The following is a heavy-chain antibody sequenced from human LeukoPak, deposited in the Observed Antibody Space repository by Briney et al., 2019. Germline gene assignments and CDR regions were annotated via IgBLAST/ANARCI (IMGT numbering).Heavy chain of an antibody. J-gene: IGHJ4*02. CDR3: ASYIWGSNRYGYFDY. V-gene: IGHV4-30-2*01. D-gene: IGHD3-16*02. CDR2: IYHSGST. Sequence: SQTLSLTCAVSGGSISSDDYSWSWIRQPPWKGLEWIGYIYHSGSTYYNSSLKSRVTISLDMSKNQFSLKLSSVTAADTAVYYCASYIWGSNRYGYFDYWGQGTLVTVSS. CDR1: GGSISSDDYS.